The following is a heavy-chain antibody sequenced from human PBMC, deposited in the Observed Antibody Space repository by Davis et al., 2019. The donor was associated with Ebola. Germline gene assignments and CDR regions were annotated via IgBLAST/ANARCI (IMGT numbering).Heavy chain of an antibody. CDR1: GYTFTSYG. CDR3: ARYCSSTSCYKLEQGFQH. CDR2: ISAYNGNT. V-gene: IGHV1-18*04. D-gene: IGHD2-2*02. Sequence: ASVKVSCKASGYTFTSYGISWVRQAPGQGLEWMGWISAYNGNTNYAQKLQGRVTMTTDTSTSTAYMELRSLRSDDTAVYYCARYCSSTSCYKLEQGFQHWGQGTLVTVSS. J-gene: IGHJ1*01.